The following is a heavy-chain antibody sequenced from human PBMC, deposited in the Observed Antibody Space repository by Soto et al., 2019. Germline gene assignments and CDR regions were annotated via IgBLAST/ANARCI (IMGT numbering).Heavy chain of an antibody. V-gene: IGHV1-18*01. Sequence: ASVKVSCKASGYTFTNYGVSWVRPAPGQGLEWMGWIGAYHGNTNYAEKFKGRVTLTTDTSTTTAYMELTSLDSDDTAVYYCARDRDAFYTHWGQGSLVTVSS. CDR3: ARDRDAFYTH. CDR1: GYTFTNYG. J-gene: IGHJ4*02. CDR2: IGAYHGNT. D-gene: IGHD3-16*01.